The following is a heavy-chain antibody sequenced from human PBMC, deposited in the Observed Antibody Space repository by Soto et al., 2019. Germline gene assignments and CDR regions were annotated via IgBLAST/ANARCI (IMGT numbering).Heavy chain of an antibody. D-gene: IGHD2-2*01. CDR3: ARDGPMQGPDIDY. V-gene: IGHV3-30*04. J-gene: IGHJ4*02. CDR1: GFTFSSYT. CDR2: VSYDGSTK. Sequence: PGGSLRLSCAASGFTFSSYTIHWVRQAPGKGLDWVAVVSYDGSTKYYADSVKGRFTVSRDTSKSTLYLQMSSLSPEDTAIYYCARDGPMQGPDIDYWGQGILVTVSS.